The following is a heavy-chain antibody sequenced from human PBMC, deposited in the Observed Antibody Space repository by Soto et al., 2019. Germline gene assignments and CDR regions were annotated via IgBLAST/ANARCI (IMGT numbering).Heavy chain of an antibody. CDR1: GFTFSSYA. Sequence: GGSLRLSCAASGFTFSSYAMGWVRQGPGKGLEWVAVVSIGGSTHYADSVRGRFTISRDNSKNTLSLQMNSLTAEDTAVYFCAKRRGAGGHFDCWGQGALVTVSS. CDR3: AKRRGAGGHFDC. J-gene: IGHJ4*02. V-gene: IGHV3-23*01. CDR2: VSIGGST. D-gene: IGHD2-15*01.